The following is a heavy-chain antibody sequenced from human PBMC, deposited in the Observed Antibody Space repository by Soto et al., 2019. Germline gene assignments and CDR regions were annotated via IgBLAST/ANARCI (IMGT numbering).Heavy chain of an antibody. CDR2: INCSGRT. J-gene: IGHJ4*02. CDR1: TPSIRTVYSY. Sequence: SLSLTCPVSTPSIRTVYSYWSWLLPAQGQGWEEIGYINCSGRTYYHPSHKRRVTITVDTTKNEYSLKLSSVTDADTAVYYCARALRRGPPFDYWGQGTLVTVSS. V-gene: IGHV4-30-4*01. CDR3: ARALRRGPPFDY. D-gene: IGHD3-10*01.